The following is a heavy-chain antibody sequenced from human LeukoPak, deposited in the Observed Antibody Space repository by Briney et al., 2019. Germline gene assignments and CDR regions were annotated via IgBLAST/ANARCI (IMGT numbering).Heavy chain of an antibody. D-gene: IGHD2-2*01. CDR1: GFTFSSYS. J-gene: IGHJ3*02. CDR2: ISSSSYI. CDR3: ARGDIVVVGAFDI. Sequence: GGSLRLSCAASGFTFSSYSMNWVRQAPGKGLEWVSSISSSSYIYYADSVKGRFTISRDNAKNSLYLQMNSLRAEDTAVYYCARGDIVVVGAFDIWGQGTMVTVSS. V-gene: IGHV3-21*01.